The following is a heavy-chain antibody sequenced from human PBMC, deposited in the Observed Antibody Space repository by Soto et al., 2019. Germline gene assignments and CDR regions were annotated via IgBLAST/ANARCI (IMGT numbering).Heavy chain of an antibody. CDR1: GFTFSGYY. V-gene: IGHV3-11*01. J-gene: IGHJ5*02. CDR2: ISSSGSTI. CDR3: AGTQYCSSTSCYPSSGWFDP. Sequence: VQLVESGGGLVQSGGSLKLSCAASGFTFSGYYMSWTRQAPGKGLEWVSYISSSGSTIYYADSVKGRFTISRDNAKNSLYLQMNSLRAEDTAVYYCAGTQYCSSTSCYPSSGWFDPWGQGTLVTVSS. D-gene: IGHD2-2*01.